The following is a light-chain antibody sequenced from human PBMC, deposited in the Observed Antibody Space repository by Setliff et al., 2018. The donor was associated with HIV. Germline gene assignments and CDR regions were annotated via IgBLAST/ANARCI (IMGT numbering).Light chain of an antibody. J-gene: IGLJ1*01. CDR2: SDN. CDR3: ATWDDSLNGRV. CDR1: SSNIGTNT. Sequence: QSVLTQTPSASGTPGQGVTISCSGGSSNIGTNTVNWYQKLPGTAPKLLMYSDNQRPSGVPDRFSASKSGTSASLAISGLQSEDEADYYCATWDDSLNGRVFGTGTKATV. V-gene: IGLV1-44*01.